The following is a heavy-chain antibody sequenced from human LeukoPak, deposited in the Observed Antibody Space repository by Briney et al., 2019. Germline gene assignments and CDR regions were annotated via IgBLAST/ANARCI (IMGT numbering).Heavy chain of an antibody. D-gene: IGHD1-26*01. CDR1: GYTFSDYY. Sequence: VASVKVSCKASGYTFSDYYIQWVRQAPGQGLEWMGWINPNSGDTTYAHNFQDRVTMSRDTSISSAYMELIRLRSDDTAVYYCARETKWELQFFAMDVWGQGTTVTVSS. CDR3: ARETKWELQFFAMDV. CDR2: INPNSGDT. J-gene: IGHJ6*02. V-gene: IGHV1-2*02.